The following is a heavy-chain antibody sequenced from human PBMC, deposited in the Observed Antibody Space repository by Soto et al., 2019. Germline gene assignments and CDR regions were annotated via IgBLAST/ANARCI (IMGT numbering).Heavy chain of an antibody. Sequence: QLQLQESGPGLVMPSETLSLTCTVSGGSISTTSYYWGWIRQPPGKGLEWIGNIYYSGSTYYNPSLKSGVTVSVDTTKNQFSLKLSSVTAADTAMYYCARQSEYYYATGRAAPLYGMDVWGQGTTVTVS. V-gene: IGHV4-39*01. J-gene: IGHJ6*02. CDR2: IYYSGST. CDR3: ARQSEYYYATGRAAPLYGMDV. CDR1: GGSISTTSYY. D-gene: IGHD3-10*01.